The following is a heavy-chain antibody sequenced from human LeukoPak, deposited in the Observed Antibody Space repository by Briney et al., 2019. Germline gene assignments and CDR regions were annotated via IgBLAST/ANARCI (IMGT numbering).Heavy chain of an antibody. CDR2: VTGSGGGT. V-gene: IGHV3-23*01. Sequence: GGSLRLSCAASGFIFSNYAMMWVRQAPGKGLEWVSSVTGSGGGTFYADSVKGRFTISRDNTKNSLYLQMNSLRAEDTAVYYCARVADRNYYAMDVWGQGTTVTVSS. CDR3: ARVADRNYYAMDV. J-gene: IGHJ6*02. CDR1: GFIFSNYA.